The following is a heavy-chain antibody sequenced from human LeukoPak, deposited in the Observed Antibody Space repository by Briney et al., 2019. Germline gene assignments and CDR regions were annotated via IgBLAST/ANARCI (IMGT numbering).Heavy chain of an antibody. CDR2: IDWEDDR. J-gene: IGHJ6*02. D-gene: IGHD5-24*01. V-gene: IGHV2-70*11. CDR3: ARSSRDHYYNYGMDV. CDR1: GFSLSTSGMC. Sequence: GSGPALVKPTQTLTLTCTFSGFSLSTSGMCVGWIREPPGKALEWLVRIDWEDDRYYKASLKARLTNPKDTSKHQVVLTMTNMDPVDTATYYCARSSRDHYYNYGMDVGGQGTTLTLPS.